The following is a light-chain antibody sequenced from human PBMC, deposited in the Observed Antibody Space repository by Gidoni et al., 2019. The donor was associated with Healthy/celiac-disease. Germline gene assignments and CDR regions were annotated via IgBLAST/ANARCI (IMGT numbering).Light chain of an antibody. Sequence: EIVLTQSPATLSLPPGERATLPGRASQSVSRYLAWYQQKPGQTPRLLIYAASNRASGIPARFSGSGSETDFTLTISSLEPEDFAVYYCHQRSNWPRTFGQGPKVEIK. J-gene: IGKJ1*01. CDR1: QSVSRY. V-gene: IGKV3-11*01. CDR2: AAS. CDR3: HQRSNWPRT.